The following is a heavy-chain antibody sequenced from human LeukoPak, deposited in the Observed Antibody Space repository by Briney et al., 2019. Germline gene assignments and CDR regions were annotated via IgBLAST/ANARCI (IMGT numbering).Heavy chain of an antibody. CDR2: IRSKAYGGTT. CDR3: TSPSSSWPHTAYFDY. V-gene: IGHV3-49*03. D-gene: IGHD6-13*01. CDR1: GFTFGDYA. Sequence: GGSLRLSCTASGFTFGDYAMSWFRQAPGKGLEWVGFIRSKAYGGTTEYAASVKGRFTISRDDSKSIAYLQMNSLKTEDTAVYYCTSPSSSWPHTAYFDYWGQGALVTVSS. J-gene: IGHJ4*02.